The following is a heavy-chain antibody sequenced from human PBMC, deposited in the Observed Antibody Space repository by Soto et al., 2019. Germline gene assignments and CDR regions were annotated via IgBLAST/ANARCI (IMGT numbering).Heavy chain of an antibody. Sequence: QVQLVESGGGVVQPGRSLRLSCAASGFSFISYGMHWVRQAPGKGLEWVAVISYDGFNKYYADTVKGRFTISRDNSKNTLFLQMNSLRSEDTAVYYCAKDPSWQQLARYYFDSWGQGTLVTVSS. J-gene: IGHJ4*02. CDR3: AKDPSWQQLARYYFDS. D-gene: IGHD6-13*01. CDR2: ISYDGFNK. CDR1: GFSFISYG. V-gene: IGHV3-30*18.